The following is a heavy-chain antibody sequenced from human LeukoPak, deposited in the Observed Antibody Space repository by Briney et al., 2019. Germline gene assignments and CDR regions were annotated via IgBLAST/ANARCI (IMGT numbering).Heavy chain of an antibody. Sequence: SETLSLTCTVSGDSMSSNYYYWGWIRQPPGKGLEWIVTVYFTGSPYYNPSLKSRVTISVDTSETQFSLTLSSVTAADTAVYFCARHLVVPATTYYYYYMDVWGKGTTVTVS. CDR1: GDSMSSNYYY. J-gene: IGHJ6*03. V-gene: IGHV4-39*01. CDR3: ARHLVVPATTYYYYYMDV. D-gene: IGHD2-2*01. CDR2: VYFTGSP.